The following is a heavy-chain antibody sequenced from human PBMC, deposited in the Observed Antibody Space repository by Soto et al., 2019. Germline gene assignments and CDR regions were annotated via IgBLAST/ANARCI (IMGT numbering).Heavy chain of an antibody. CDR2: ITSDGSTT. CDR3: ATLNSFGSDF. Sequence: GSLLLACSASGSTFSSYWMHWVRQAPGKGLVWVSRITSDGSTTNYADSVKGRFTISRDNAKNTVFLQMNSLRDEDTAVYYCATLNSFGSDFWGQGTLVTVYS. CDR1: GSTFSSYW. J-gene: IGHJ4*02. D-gene: IGHD5-18*01. V-gene: IGHV3-74*01.